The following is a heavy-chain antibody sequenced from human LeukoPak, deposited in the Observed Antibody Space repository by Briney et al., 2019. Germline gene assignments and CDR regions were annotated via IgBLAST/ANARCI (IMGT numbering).Heavy chain of an antibody. J-gene: IGHJ4*02. V-gene: IGHV3-7*01. CDR3: AREVTPYY. CDR1: GFTFSDYY. Sequence: PGGSLRLSWVASGFTFSDYYMTWVRQPPGEGPEWVANIKQDGREKYYVDSVKGRFTISRDNAKNSLFLQMNSLRAEDTAVYYCAREVTPYYWGQGTLVTVSS. D-gene: IGHD4-23*01. CDR2: IKQDGREK.